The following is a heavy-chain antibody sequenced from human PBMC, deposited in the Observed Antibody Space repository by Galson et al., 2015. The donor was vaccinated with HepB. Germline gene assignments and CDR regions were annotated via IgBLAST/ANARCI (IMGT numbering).Heavy chain of an antibody. CDR2: ISYDGSNK. CDR1: GFTFSSYG. J-gene: IGHJ4*02. D-gene: IGHD1-26*01. Sequence: SLRLSCAASGFTFSSYGMHWVRQAPGKGLEWVAVISYDGSNKYYADSVKGRFTISRDNSKNTLYLQMNSLRAEDTAVYYCAKGGGYSGSVLCDYWGQGTLVTVSS. CDR3: AKGGGYSGSVLCDY. V-gene: IGHV3-30*18.